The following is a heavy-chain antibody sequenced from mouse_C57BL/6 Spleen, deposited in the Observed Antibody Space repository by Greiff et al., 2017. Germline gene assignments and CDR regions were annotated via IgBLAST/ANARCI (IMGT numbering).Heavy chain of an antibody. CDR1: GYTFTDYY. CDR2: INPNHGGT. J-gene: IGHJ4*01. D-gene: IGHD3-2*02. V-gene: IGHV1-26*01. Sequence: VQLQQSGPELVKPGASVKISCTASGYTFTDYYMNWVKQSPGKSLEWIGDINPNHGGTSYNQKFKGKATLTVDKSSSTAYMELRSLTSEDSAVYYGARRWLRLHAMDYWGQGTSVTVSS. CDR3: ARRWLRLHAMDY.